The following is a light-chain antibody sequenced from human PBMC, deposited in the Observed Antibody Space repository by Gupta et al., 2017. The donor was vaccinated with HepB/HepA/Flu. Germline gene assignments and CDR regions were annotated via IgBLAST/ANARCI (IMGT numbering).Light chain of an antibody. V-gene: IGKV3-15*01. Sequence: ELVMTQSPATLSVSPGERATLSCRASQSVSSNLAWYQQKPGQAPRLLIYGASSRATGVPGRFSGSASGTECTLTISSLQSEDFAVYYCQKYKSWPRSFGQGTKREIK. CDR1: QSVSSN. CDR2: GAS. CDR3: QKYKSWPRS. J-gene: IGKJ2*04.